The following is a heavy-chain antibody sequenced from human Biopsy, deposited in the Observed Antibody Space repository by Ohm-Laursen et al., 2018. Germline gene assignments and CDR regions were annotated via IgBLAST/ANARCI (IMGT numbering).Heavy chain of an antibody. J-gene: IGHJ3*02. CDR1: GFTFSSSA. D-gene: IGHD3-9*01. Sequence: ASVKVSCKPSGFTFSSSAVQWVRQARGQRLEWIGWIVVGSGHTNYAQKFQGRVTITADESTSTAYMELSSLRSEDTAVYYCARQGSGILTGSPAPDDDPQGAFDIWGQGTMVTVSS. CDR2: IVVGSGHT. CDR3: ARQGSGILTGSPAPDDDPQGAFDI. V-gene: IGHV1-58*01.